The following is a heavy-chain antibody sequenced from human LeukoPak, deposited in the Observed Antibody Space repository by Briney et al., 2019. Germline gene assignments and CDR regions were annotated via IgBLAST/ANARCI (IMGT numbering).Heavy chain of an antibody. V-gene: IGHV1-69*13. D-gene: IGHD2-15*01. CDR3: ARAGYCSGDSCLNWFDP. CDR2: IIPIFGTA. CDR1: GGTFSRYG. Sequence: GASVTVSCKASGGTFSRYGISWVRQAPGQGLEWMGGIIPIFGTANYAQKFQGRVTITADESTSTAYMELSSLRSEDTAVYYCARAGYCSGDSCLNWFDPWGQGTLVTVSS. J-gene: IGHJ5*02.